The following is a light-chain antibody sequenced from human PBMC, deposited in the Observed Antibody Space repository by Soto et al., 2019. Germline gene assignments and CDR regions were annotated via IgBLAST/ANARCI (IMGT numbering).Light chain of an antibody. J-gene: IGKJ5*01. CDR2: AAS. V-gene: IGKV1-8*01. Sequence: AIRITQSPSSFSASTGDRVTITCRASQGISSYLAWYQQKPGKAPKLLIYAASTLQSGVPSRFSGSGSGTEFTLTISRLQPDDFATYYCQQAASFPITFGQGTRLEIK. CDR3: QQAASFPIT. CDR1: QGISSY.